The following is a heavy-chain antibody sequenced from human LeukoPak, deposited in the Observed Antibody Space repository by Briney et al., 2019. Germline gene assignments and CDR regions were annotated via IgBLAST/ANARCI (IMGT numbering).Heavy chain of an antibody. D-gene: IGHD4-23*01. J-gene: IGHJ4*02. CDR2: IKQDGSEK. CDR1: GFTFSSYW. V-gene: IGHV3-7*01. Sequence: PGGSLRLSCAASGFTFSSYWMRWLRQAPGKGLEWVANIKQDGSEKYYVDSVKGRFTISRDNAKNSLYLQMNSLRAEDTAVYYCARLGGNYEYFDYWGQGTLVTVSS. CDR3: ARLGGNYEYFDY.